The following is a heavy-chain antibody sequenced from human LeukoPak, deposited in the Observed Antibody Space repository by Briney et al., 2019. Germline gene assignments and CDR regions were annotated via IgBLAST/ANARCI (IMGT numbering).Heavy chain of an antibody. CDR2: ISYVGSNK. D-gene: IGHD2-8*01. CDR1: GFTFSSYA. V-gene: IGHV3-30-3*01. J-gene: IGHJ6*02. CDR3: ARTPRVYAIDYYYYYGMDV. Sequence: SGGSLRLSCAASGFTFSSYAMHWVRQAPGKGLEWVAVISYVGSNKYYADSVKGRFTISRDNSKNTLYLQMNSLRAEDTAVYYCARTPRVYAIDYYYYYGMDVWGQGTTVTVSS.